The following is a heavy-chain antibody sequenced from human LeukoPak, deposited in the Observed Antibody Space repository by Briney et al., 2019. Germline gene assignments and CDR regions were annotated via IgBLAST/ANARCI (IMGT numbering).Heavy chain of an antibody. Sequence: ASVKVSCKASGYTFNNYAMNWVRQAPGQGPEWMGWINTNTGNPTYAQGFTGRFVFSVDTSVSTAYLQISSLKAEDTAVYYCGTSQGIAAPSGYYFDHWGQGTLVTVSS. J-gene: IGHJ4*02. CDR1: GYTFNNYA. CDR2: INTNTGNP. V-gene: IGHV7-4-1*02. D-gene: IGHD6-13*01. CDR3: GTSQGIAAPSGYYFDH.